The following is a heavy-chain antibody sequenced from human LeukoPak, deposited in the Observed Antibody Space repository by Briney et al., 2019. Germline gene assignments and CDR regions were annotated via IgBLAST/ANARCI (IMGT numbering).Heavy chain of an antibody. Sequence: SETLSLTCTVSGGSIRSSSYYWGWMRQPPGKGLEWIGVIYYSGRPYYNPSLKSRVTISVDTSNNQFSLKLTSVTAADTAVYYCATQGNYFRISDYWGQGTLVTVSS. V-gene: IGHV4-39*01. CDR1: GGSIRSSSYY. J-gene: IGHJ4*02. CDR2: IYYSGRP. CDR3: ATQGNYFRISDY. D-gene: IGHD4-11*01.